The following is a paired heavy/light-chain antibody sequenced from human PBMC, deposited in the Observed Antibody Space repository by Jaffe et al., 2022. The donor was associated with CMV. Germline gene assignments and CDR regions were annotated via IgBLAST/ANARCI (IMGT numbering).Light chain of an antibody. J-gene: IGKJ1*01. CDR2: GAS. CDR3: QQYGSSPEWT. V-gene: IGKV3-20*01. Sequence: EIVLTQSPGTLSLSPGERATLSCRASQSVSSSYLAWYQQKPGQAPRLLIYGASSRATGIPDRFSGSGSGTDFTLTISRLEPEDFAVYYCQQYGSSPEWTFGQGTKVEIK. CDR1: QSVSSSY.
Heavy chain of an antibody. Sequence: QVQLVQSGAEVKKPGSSVKVSCKASGGTFSSYAISWVRQAPGQGLEWMGRIIPILGIANYAQKFQGRVTITADKSTSTAYMELSSLRSEDTAVYYCARDLIVGANYHYYYYYMDVWGKGTTVTVSS. J-gene: IGHJ6*03. CDR1: GGTFSSYA. D-gene: IGHD1-26*01. CDR3: ARDLIVGANYHYYYYYMDV. V-gene: IGHV1-69*09. CDR2: IIPILGIA.